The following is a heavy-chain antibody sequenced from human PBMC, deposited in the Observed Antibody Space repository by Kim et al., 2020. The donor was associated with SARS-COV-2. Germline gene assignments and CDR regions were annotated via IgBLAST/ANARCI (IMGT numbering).Heavy chain of an antibody. CDR3: ARVLTTVTTGDY. CDR2: INHSGST. J-gene: IGHJ4*02. CDR1: GGSFSGYY. D-gene: IGHD4-17*01. V-gene: IGHV4-34*01. Sequence: SENLSLTCAVYGGSFSGYYWSWIRQPPGKGLEWIGEINHSGSTNYNPYLKSRVTISVDTSKNQFSLKLSSVTAADTAVYYCARVLTTVTTGDYWGQGTLV.